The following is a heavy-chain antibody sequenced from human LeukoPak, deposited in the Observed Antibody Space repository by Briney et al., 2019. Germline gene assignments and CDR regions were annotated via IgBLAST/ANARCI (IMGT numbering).Heavy chain of an antibody. D-gene: IGHD5-24*01. CDR1: GGSFSGYY. CDR3: ARDHGYNSPYYFDY. CDR2: INHSGST. Sequence: TPSETLSLTCAVYGGSFSGYYWSWIRQPPGKGLEWIGEINHSGSTNYNPSLKSRATISVDTSKNQFSLKLSSVTAADTAVYYCARDHGYNSPYYFDYWGQGTLVTVSS. V-gene: IGHV4-34*01. J-gene: IGHJ4*02.